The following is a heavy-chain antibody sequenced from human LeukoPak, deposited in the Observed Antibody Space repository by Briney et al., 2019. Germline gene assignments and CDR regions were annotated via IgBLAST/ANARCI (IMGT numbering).Heavy chain of an antibody. CDR1: GGSISTSY. J-gene: IGHJ5*02. D-gene: IGHD2-8*01. CDR2: IYYSGST. V-gene: IGHV4-59*08. Sequence: SETLSLTCTVSGGSISTSYWSWIRPPPGKGPEWIGYIYYSGSTNYNPSLKSRVTISVDTSKNQFSLRLTSVTAADTAVYYCAGGGVNWFDPWGQGTLVTVSS. CDR3: AGGGVNWFDP.